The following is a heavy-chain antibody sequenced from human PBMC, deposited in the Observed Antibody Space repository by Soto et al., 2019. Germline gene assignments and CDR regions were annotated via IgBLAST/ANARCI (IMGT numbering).Heavy chain of an antibody. V-gene: IGHV3-9*01. D-gene: IGHD2-2*01. CDR1: GFTFDDYA. CDR2: ISWNSGSI. J-gene: IGHJ4*02. Sequence: GGSLRLSCAASGFTFDDYAMHWVRQAPGKGLEWVSGISWNSGSIGYADSVKGRFTISRDNAKNSLYLQMNSLRAEDTALYYCAKAAKGTYCSSTSCFVDYWGQGTLVTVSS. CDR3: AKAAKGTYCSSTSCFVDY.